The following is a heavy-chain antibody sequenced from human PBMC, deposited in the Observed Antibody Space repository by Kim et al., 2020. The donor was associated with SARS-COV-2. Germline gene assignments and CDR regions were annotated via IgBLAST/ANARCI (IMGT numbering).Heavy chain of an antibody. CDR1: GFTFSSYA. J-gene: IGHJ3*02. Sequence: GGSLRLSCVASGFTFSSYAMSWVRQAPGRGPEWVSGISGSGSSTYYADSVKGRFTISRDNSKNTLFLQMNSLRAEDTAVFYCARGPYCSPPICYSVGAFDIWGQGTMVTVSS. CDR3: ARGPYCSPPICYSVGAFDI. D-gene: IGHD2-2*01. CDR2: ISGSGSST. V-gene: IGHV3-23*01.